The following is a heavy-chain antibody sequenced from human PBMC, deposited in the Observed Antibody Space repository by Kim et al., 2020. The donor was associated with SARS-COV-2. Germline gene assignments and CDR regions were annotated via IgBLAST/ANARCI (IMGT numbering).Heavy chain of an antibody. CDR2: INQAGSEK. D-gene: IGHD2-21*02. J-gene: IGHJ4*02. CDR3: ARHRVGPYCGGDCYVDY. Sequence: GGSLRLSCAASGFTFSSHWMSWVRQAPGKGLEWVANINQAGSEKYYVDSVKGRFTISRDNAKNSLYLQMDSLRAEDTAVYYCARHRVGPYCGGDCYVDYWGQGTLVTVSS. CDR1: GFTFSSHW. V-gene: IGHV3-7*01.